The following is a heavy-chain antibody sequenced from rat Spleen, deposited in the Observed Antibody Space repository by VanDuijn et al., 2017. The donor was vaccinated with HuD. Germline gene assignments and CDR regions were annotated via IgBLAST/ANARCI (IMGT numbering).Heavy chain of an antibody. Sequence: QVQLKESGPGLVQPSQTLSLTCTVAGFSLTSYNVHWVRQPPGKGLEWMGVIWNAGGTQYNSALKSRLSISKDTSKSQVFLKMNSLQPEDTGTYYCARHDYSGDVDFDYWGQGVMVTVSS. CDR2: IWNAGGT. V-gene: IGHV2-41*01. J-gene: IGHJ2*01. D-gene: IGHD1-1*01. CDR3: ARHDYSGDVDFDY. CDR1: GFSLTSYN.